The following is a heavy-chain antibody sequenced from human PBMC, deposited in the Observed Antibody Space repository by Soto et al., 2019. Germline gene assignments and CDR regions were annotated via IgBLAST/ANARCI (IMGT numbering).Heavy chain of an antibody. D-gene: IGHD3-16*01. Sequence: GGSLRLSCAASGFTFGIYWMSWVRQAPGKGLEWLATIKWDASEKKYVDSVKGRFTMSRDNAKNSLYLQMDTLRAEDTAIYYCAKNGDFDYDAFDVWGQGTVVTVSS. CDR2: IKWDASEK. CDR3: AKNGDFDYDAFDV. CDR1: GFTFGIYW. V-gene: IGHV3-7*03. J-gene: IGHJ3*01.